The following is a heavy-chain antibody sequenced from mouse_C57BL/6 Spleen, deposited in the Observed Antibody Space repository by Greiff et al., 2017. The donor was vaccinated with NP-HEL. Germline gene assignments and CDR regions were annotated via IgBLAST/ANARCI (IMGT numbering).Heavy chain of an antibody. V-gene: IGHV14-2*01. CDR2: IDPEDGET. CDR1: GFNIKDYY. D-gene: IGHD1-1*01. J-gene: IGHJ4*01. Sequence: VQLQQSGAELVKPGASVKLSCTASGFNIKDYYMHWVKQRTEQGLEWIGRIDPEDGETKYAPKFQGTATITADTSSNTAYLQLSSLTSEDTAVYYCARSRWTTTVVATNAMDYGGQGTSGTVSS. CDR3: ARSRWTTTVVATNAMDY.